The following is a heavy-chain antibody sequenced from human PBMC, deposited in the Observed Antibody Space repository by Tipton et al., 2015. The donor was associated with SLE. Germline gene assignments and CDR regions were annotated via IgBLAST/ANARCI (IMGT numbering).Heavy chain of an antibody. D-gene: IGHD1-1*01. CDR2: IFTSGST. CDR1: GVSISSGSNY. Sequence: TLSLTCSVSGVSISSGSNYWTWIRQPAGKGLEWIGRIFTSGSTNYNPSLKSRVTISVDTSKNQFSLRLSSVTAADTAVYYCARVPGLERSYYYNYYMDVWGKGTTVTVSS. CDR3: ARVPGLERSYYYNYYMDV. V-gene: IGHV4-61*02. J-gene: IGHJ6*03.